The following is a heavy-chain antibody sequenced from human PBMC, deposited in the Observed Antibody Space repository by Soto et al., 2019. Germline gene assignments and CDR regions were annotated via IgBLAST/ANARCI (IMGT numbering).Heavy chain of an antibody. CDR2: IYYSGST. Sequence: SETLSLTCTVSGGSISSGDYYWSWIRQPPGKGLEWIGYIYYSGSTYYNPSLKSRVTISVDTSKNQFSLKLSSVTAADTAVYYCARVTLGYCSSTSCYAGWWFDPWGQGTLVTVSS. CDR1: GGSISSGDYY. D-gene: IGHD2-2*01. V-gene: IGHV4-30-4*01. CDR3: ARVTLGYCSSTSCYAGWWFDP. J-gene: IGHJ5*02.